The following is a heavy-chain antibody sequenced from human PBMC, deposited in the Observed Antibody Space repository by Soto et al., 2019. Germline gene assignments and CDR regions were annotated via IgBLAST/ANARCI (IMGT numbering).Heavy chain of an antibody. Sequence: ASVKVSCKASGGTFSSYAISWVRQAPGQGLEWMGFINPSSGSTSYAQKFQGRVTMTRDTSTSTVYMEVSSLRSEDTAVYYCAREMYTTRGSPFDYWGQRTLVTVSS. CDR1: GGTFSSYA. J-gene: IGHJ4*02. CDR2: INPSSGST. CDR3: AREMYTTRGSPFDY. D-gene: IGHD3-16*01. V-gene: IGHV1-46*01.